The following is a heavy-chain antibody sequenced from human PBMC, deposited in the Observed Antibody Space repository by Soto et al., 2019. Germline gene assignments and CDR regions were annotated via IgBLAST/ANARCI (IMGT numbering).Heavy chain of an antibody. J-gene: IGHJ6*02. CDR2: IYYGGSI. CDR1: GGSISNYY. D-gene: IGHD5-18*01. CDR3: ARARRNSFYYYGLDV. V-gene: IGHV4-59*01. Sequence: PSETLAVACTFSGGSISNYYWSWIGHPRGKGLDWIGYIYYGGSINYNPSLKSRVTISVDTSKNQFSLTLSSVTAADTAVYYCARARRNSFYYYGLDVWAQGTTVTAP.